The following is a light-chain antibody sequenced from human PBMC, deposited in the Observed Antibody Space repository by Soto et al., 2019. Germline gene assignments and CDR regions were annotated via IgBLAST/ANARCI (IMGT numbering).Light chain of an antibody. V-gene: IGKV1-5*01. Sequence: DIQMTQSPSTLAASVGDTVTMTCRSSSKWLAWYQKKPGKAPKLLIYDVSNLERGVPPRFSGSTSGAESTLTITGLQPDHLGTYYCQHTTDFTFGQGTKVDI. CDR2: DVS. J-gene: IGKJ2*01. CDR1: SSKW. CDR3: QHTTDFT.